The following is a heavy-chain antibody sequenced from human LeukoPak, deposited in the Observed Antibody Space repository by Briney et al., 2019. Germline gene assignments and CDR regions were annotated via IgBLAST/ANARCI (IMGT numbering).Heavy chain of an antibody. J-gene: IGHJ4*02. CDR2: ISGSGGST. Sequence: GGSLRLTCAASGFTVSNEAMIWVRQAPGKGLEWVSAISGSGGSTYYADSVKGRFTISRDNSKNTLYLQMSSLRAEDTAVYYSAKSGGYLAKFFLLWRRGTLVTVSS. V-gene: IGHV3-23*01. D-gene: IGHD3-22*01. CDR1: GFTVSNEA. CDR3: AKSGGYLAKFFLL.